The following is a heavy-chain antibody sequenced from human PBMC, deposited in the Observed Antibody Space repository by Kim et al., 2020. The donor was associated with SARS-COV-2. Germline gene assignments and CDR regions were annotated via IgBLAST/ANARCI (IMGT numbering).Heavy chain of an antibody. V-gene: IGHV4-61*02. J-gene: IGHJ6*02. CDR2: IYTSGST. Sequence: SETLSLTCTVSGGSISSGSYYWSWIRQPAGKGLEWIGRIYTSGSTNYNPSLKSRVTISVDTSKNQFSLKLSSVTAADTAVYYCARVPEDFDNYYYYGMDVWGQGTTVTVSS. CDR3: ARVPEDFDNYYYYGMDV. CDR1: GGSISSGSYY. D-gene: IGHD3-9*01.